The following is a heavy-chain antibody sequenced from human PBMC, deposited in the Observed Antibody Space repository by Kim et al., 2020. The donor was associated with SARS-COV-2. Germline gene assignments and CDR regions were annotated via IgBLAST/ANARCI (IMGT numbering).Heavy chain of an antibody. J-gene: IGHJ5*02. Sequence: SETLSLTCTVSGGSISSGGYYWSWIRQHPGKGLEWIGYIYYSGSTYYNPSLKSRVTISVDTSKNQFSLKLSSVTAADTAVYYCARNTLRYGNWFDPWGQGTLVTVSS. D-gene: IGHD3-9*01. V-gene: IGHV4-31*03. CDR2: IYYSGST. CDR3: ARNTLRYGNWFDP. CDR1: GGSISSGGYY.